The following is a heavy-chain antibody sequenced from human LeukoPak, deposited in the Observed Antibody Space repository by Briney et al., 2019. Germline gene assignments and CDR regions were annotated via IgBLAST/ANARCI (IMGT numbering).Heavy chain of an antibody. D-gene: IGHD2-15*01. CDR3: ARQDIVVVVAATPNYFDY. CDR1: GGSISSSSYY. J-gene: IGHJ4*02. CDR2: IYNSGST. V-gene: IGHV4-39*01. Sequence: SETLSLTCTVSGGSISSSSYYWGWIRQPPGKGLEWIGSIYNSGSTYYNPSLKSRVTISVDTSKNQFSLKLSSVTAADTAVYYCARQDIVVVVAATPNYFDYWGQGTLVTVSS.